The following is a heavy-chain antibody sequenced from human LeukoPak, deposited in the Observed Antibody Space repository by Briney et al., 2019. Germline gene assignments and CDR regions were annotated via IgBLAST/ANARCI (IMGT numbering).Heavy chain of an antibody. CDR3: ARSGPGSSSLDAFDI. CDR1: GYTFTRYY. J-gene: IGHJ3*02. CDR2: IIPIFGTA. D-gene: IGHD6-13*01. V-gene: IGHV1-69*06. Sequence: EASVKVSCKASGYTFTRYYMYWVRQAPGQGLEWMGGIIPIFGTANYAQKFQGRVTITADKSTSTAYMELSSLRSEDTAVYYCARSGPGSSSLDAFDIWGQGTMVTVSS.